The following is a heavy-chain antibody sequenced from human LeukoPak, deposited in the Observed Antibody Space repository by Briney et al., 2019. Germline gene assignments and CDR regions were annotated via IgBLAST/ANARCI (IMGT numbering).Heavy chain of an antibody. D-gene: IGHD4-23*01. J-gene: IGHJ1*01. CDR3: ARYLDYGGNSRVFQH. V-gene: IGHV4-34*01. CDR1: GGSISSYY. Sequence: SETLSLTCTVSGGSISSYYWTWIRQPPGKGLEWIGEINHGGSTNYNPSLKSRVTISIDTSKNQFSLKLSSVTAADTAVYYCARYLDYGGNSRVFQHWGQGTLVTVSS. CDR2: INHGGST.